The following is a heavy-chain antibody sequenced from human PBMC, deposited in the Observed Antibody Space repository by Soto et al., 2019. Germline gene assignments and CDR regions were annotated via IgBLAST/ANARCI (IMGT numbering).Heavy chain of an antibody. CDR3: AKFRSGTTAAFDI. V-gene: IGHV1-69*02. Sequence: SVKVSCKASGGTFNSYNIAWVRQAPGQGLEWMGRFIPILDIANYAQKFQDRVTITTDKSTNIAYLDLSSLRSGDTAVYYCAKFRSGTTAAFDIWGQGTLVTVSS. D-gene: IGHD1-7*01. CDR1: GGTFNSYN. CDR2: FIPILDIA. J-gene: IGHJ3*02.